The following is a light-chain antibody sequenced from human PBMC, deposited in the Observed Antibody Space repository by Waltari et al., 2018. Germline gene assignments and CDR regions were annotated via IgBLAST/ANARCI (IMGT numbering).Light chain of an antibody. V-gene: IGKV3-15*01. CDR2: DAS. J-gene: IGKJ1*01. Sequence: EILMTQSPATLSVSPGERATLSCRASQSVSSTLAWYQQKPGQAPRLLIYDASTRATGIPARFSGSGSGTEFTLTISSLQPDDFATYYCQQYNRYPWTFGQGTKVEIK. CDR1: QSVSST. CDR3: QQYNRYPWT.